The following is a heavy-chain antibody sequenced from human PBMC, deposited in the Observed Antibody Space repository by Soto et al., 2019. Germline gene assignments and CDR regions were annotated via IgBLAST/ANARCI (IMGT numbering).Heavy chain of an antibody. CDR3: ARDHLEWFTNGMDV. D-gene: IGHD3-3*01. J-gene: IGHJ6*02. CDR2: ISAYNGNT. Sequence: ASVKVSCKASGYTFPSYGISWVRQAPGQGLEWMGWISAYNGNTNYAQKLQGRVTMTTDTSTSTAYMELRSLRSDDTAMYYCARDHLEWFTNGMDVWGQGTTVTVSS. CDR1: GYTFPSYG. V-gene: IGHV1-18*01.